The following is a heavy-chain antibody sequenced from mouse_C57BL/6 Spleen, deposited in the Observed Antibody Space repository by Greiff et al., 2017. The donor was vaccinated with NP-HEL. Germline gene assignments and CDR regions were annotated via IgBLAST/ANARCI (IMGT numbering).Heavy chain of an antibody. CDR2: IWSDGST. CDR3: ARHGSGPYAMDD. J-gene: IGHJ4*01. V-gene: IGHV2-6-1*01. Sequence: VQRVESGPGLVAPSPSLSITCTVSGFSLTSYGVHWVRQPPGKGLEWLVVIWSDGSTTYNSALKSRLSISKDDSKSKVFLKMNSLQTDDTAMYYCARHGSGPYAMDDWGQGTSVTVSS. D-gene: IGHD3-2*02. CDR1: GFSLTSYG.